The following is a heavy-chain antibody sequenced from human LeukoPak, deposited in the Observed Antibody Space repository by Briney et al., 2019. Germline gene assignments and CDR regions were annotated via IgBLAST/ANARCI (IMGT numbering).Heavy chain of an antibody. D-gene: IGHD7-27*01. CDR2: INHSGST. CDR1: GYSISSGYY. V-gene: IGHV4-38-2*01. Sequence: PSETLSLTCAVSGYSISSGYYWGWIRQPPGKGLEWIGSINHSGSTYYNPSLKSRVTISVDTSKNQFSLKLSSVTAADTAVYYCARLGSNWGSKWYFDYWGQGTLVTVSS. J-gene: IGHJ4*02. CDR3: ARLGSNWGSKWYFDY.